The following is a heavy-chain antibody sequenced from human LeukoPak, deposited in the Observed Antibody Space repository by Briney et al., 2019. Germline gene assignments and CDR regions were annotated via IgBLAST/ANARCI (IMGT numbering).Heavy chain of an antibody. CDR2: INHSGST. V-gene: IGHV4-34*01. Sequence: SETLSLTCAVYGGSFSGYYWSWIRQPPGKGLEWIGEINHSGSTNYNPSLKSRVTISVDTSKNQFSLELSSVTVADTAVYFCVRGGTYFDSWGQGTLVTVSS. CDR3: VRGGTYFDS. CDR1: GGSFSGYY. D-gene: IGHD1-26*01. J-gene: IGHJ4*02.